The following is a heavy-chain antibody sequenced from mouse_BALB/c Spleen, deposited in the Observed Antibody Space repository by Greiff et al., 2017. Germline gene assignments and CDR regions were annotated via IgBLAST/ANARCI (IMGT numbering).Heavy chain of an antibody. D-gene: IGHD2-4*01. V-gene: IGHV5-6-2*01. CDR3: ARRLRRASGFAY. Sequence: EVMLVESGGGLVKLGGSLKLSCAASGFTFSSYYMSWVRQTPEKRLELVAAINSNGGSTYYPDTVKGRFTISRDNAKNTLYLQMSSLKSEDTALYYCARRLRRASGFAYWGQGTLVTVSA. CDR2: INSNGGST. CDR1: GFTFSSYY. J-gene: IGHJ3*01.